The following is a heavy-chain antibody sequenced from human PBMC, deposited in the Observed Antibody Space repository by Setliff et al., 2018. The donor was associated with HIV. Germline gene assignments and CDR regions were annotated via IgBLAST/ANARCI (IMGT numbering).Heavy chain of an antibody. CDR1: GFKFDDYG. CDR2: ISWSGSGI. CDR3: ARSFPYYYESSGYCIDY. D-gene: IGHD3-22*01. J-gene: IGHJ4*02. V-gene: IGHV3-20*04. Sequence: PGGSLRLSCAASGFKFDDYGMSWVRQGPGKGLEWVAGISWSGSGIGYGDSVKGRFTISRDDDRNFLFLQMNSLRAEDTAIYFCARSFPYYYESSGYCIDYWGQGTLVTVSS.